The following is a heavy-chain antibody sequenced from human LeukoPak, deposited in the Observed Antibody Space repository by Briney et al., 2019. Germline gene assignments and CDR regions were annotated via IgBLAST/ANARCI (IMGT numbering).Heavy chain of an antibody. CDR2: ISYDGSNK. CDR1: GFTFSSYA. D-gene: IGHD1-26*01. J-gene: IGHJ4*02. V-gene: IGHV3-30*07. CDR3: AKVFRTSEHY. Sequence: GGSLRLSCAASGFTFSSYAMHWVRQAPGKGLEWVAVISYDGSNKYYADPVKGRFTISRDNSKNTLYLQMNSLRAEDTAVYYCAKVFRTSEHYWGQGTLVTVSS.